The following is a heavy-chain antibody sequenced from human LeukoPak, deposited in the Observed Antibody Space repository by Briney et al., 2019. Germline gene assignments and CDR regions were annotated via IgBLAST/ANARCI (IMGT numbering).Heavy chain of an antibody. CDR3: ARVRSPRYFDY. CDR2: SGGST. Sequence: GGSLRLSCAASGFIDRNYYLSWVRQAPGKGLEWVSVSGGSTYYADSVKGRLTISRDNAKNSLYLQMNSLRAEDTAVYYCARVRSPRYFDYWGQGTLVTVSS. CDR1: GFIDRNYY. V-gene: IGHV3-53*01. J-gene: IGHJ4*02.